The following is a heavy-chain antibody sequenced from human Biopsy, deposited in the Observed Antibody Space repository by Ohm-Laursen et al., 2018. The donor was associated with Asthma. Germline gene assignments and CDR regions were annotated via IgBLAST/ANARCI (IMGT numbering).Heavy chain of an antibody. J-gene: IGHJ4*02. CDR3: AKELFPGWELRRGPDS. Sequence: SLRLSCTASGFSFSNFGMHWVRQAPGKGLEWVAVISFDGSNEDYADSVKGRFTISRDNSKNTLFREMNSLRPEDTAVYYCAKELFPGWELRRGPDSWGQGTLVTVSS. V-gene: IGHV3-30*18. CDR1: GFSFSNFG. D-gene: IGHD1-26*01. CDR2: ISFDGSNE.